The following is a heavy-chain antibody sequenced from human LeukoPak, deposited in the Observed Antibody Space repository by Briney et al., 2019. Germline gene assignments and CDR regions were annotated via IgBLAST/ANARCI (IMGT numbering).Heavy chain of an antibody. CDR1: GLTFSSYA. D-gene: IGHD6-13*01. J-gene: IGHJ4*02. CDR3: ARGRRGIAAAGNSLLFDY. Sequence: GGSLRLSCAASGLTFSSYAMSWVRQAPGKGLEWVSAISGSGGSTYYADSVKGRFTISRDNSKDTLYLQMNSLRAEDTAVYYCARGRRGIAAAGNSLLFDYWGQGTLVTVSS. V-gene: IGHV3-23*01. CDR2: ISGSGGST.